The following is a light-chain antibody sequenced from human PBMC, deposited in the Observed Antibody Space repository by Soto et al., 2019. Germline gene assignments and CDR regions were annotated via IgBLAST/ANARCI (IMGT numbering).Light chain of an antibody. Sequence: QSVLTQPPSVSGAPGHRVTISCTGRSSNIGANYDVHWYQHLPGTAPKLLIYGNSNRPSGVPDRFSGSKSGTSASLAITGLQAEDEADYYCQSYDSSLSGYVVGTGTRVNV. CDR3: QSYDSSLSGYV. V-gene: IGLV1-40*01. CDR1: SSNIGANYD. CDR2: GNS. J-gene: IGLJ1*01.